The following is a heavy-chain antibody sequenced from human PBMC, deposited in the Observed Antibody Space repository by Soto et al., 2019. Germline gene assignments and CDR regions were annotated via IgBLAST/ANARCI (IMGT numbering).Heavy chain of an antibody. J-gene: IGHJ6*03. CDR2: INHSGST. CDR3: ARLEADWGQLERRYYYYYMDV. D-gene: IGHD1-1*01. CDR1: GGSFTGYC. V-gene: IGHV4-34*01. Sequence: SETLSLTCAVYGGSFTGYCWSWIRQPPGKGLEWIGEINHSGSTNYNPSLKSRVTISADTSKNQFSLKLSSVTAADTAVYYCARLEADWGQLERRYYYYYMDVWGKGTTVTVSS.